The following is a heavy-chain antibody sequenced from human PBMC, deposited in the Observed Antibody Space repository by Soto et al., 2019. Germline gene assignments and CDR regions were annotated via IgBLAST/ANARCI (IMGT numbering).Heavy chain of an antibody. D-gene: IGHD3-10*01. J-gene: IGHJ4*02. CDR1: GDSISSSSYY. V-gene: IGHV4-39*01. CDR3: ASHNYGEGWPKYFFPF. Sequence: QLQLQESGPGLVKPSETLSLTCTVSGDSISSSSYYWGWIRQPPGKGLEWIGTIYYNGSTYYSPSLKSRLIISDDTSTNQFSLGVTSVTAADTAVYYCASHNYGEGWPKYFFPFWGQGILVTVSS. CDR2: IYYNGST.